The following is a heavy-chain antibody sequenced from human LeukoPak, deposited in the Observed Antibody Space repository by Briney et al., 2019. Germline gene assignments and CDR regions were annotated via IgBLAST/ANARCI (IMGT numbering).Heavy chain of an antibody. Sequence: PSETLSLTCAVYGGSFSGYYWSWIRQPPGKGLEWIGEINHSGSTNYNPSLKSRVTISVDTSKNQFSLKLSSVTAADTAVYYCARGNYYDSRTYYRAFDIWGQGTMVTVSS. CDR2: INHSGST. V-gene: IGHV4-34*01. J-gene: IGHJ3*02. CDR1: GGSFSGYY. CDR3: ARGNYYDSRTYYRAFDI. D-gene: IGHD3-22*01.